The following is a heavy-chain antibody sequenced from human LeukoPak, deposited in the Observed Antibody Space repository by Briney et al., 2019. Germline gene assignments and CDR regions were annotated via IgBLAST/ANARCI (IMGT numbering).Heavy chain of an antibody. J-gene: IGHJ4*02. D-gene: IGHD6-19*01. CDR1: GFTFSSYA. CDR2: ISGSGGST. Sequence: PGGSLRLSCAASGFTFSSYAMSWVRQAPGKGLEWVSAISGSGGSTYYANSVKGRFTISRDNSKNTLYLQMNSLRAEDTAVYYCAKIRYSSGWFHYWGQGTLVTVSS. V-gene: IGHV3-23*01. CDR3: AKIRYSSGWFHY.